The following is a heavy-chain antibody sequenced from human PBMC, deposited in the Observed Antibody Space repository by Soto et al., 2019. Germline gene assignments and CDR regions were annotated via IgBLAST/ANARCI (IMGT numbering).Heavy chain of an antibody. V-gene: IGHV3-48*01. CDR3: ARDLAGDIPDY. J-gene: IGHJ4*02. Sequence: EVQLVESGGGLVQPGGSLRLSCVASGFTLSRYSMNWVRQAPGKGLEWVSYISRSSSTIYYADSVKGRFTISRDNAENSLYLQMNSLRAEDTAVYYCARDLAGDIPDYWGQGTRVTVSS. D-gene: IGHD2-15*01. CDR1: GFTLSRYS. CDR2: ISRSSSTI.